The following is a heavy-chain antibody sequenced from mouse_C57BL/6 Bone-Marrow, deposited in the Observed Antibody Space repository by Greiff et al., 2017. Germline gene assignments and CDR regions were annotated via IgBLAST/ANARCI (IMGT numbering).Heavy chain of an antibody. V-gene: IGHV1-55*01. CDR1: GYTFTSYW. Sequence: VQLQQPGAELVKPGASVKMSCKASGYTFTSYWITWVKQRPGQGLEWIGDIYPTSGRTNYNEKFKSKAILTVDTSPNSAYMQLSSLTSEDSAVLYCASAGPLARSLDYWTKGTTLTVSS. CDR3: ASAGPLARSLDY. D-gene: IGHD3-1*01. J-gene: IGHJ2*01. CDR2: IYPTSGRT.